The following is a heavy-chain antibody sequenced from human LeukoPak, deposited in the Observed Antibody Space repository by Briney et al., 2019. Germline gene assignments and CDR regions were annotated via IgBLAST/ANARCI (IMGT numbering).Heavy chain of an antibody. CDR3: ARGLRGVVVVPAAMGKGFDY. J-gene: IGHJ4*02. D-gene: IGHD2-2*01. Sequence: SETLSLTCAVYGGSFSGYYWSWIRQPPGKGLEWVGEINHSGSTNYNPSLKRRVTISVDTSKNQFSLKLSSVTAADTAVYYCARGLRGVVVVPAAMGKGFDYWGQGTLVTVSS. V-gene: IGHV4-34*01. CDR2: INHSGST. CDR1: GGSFSGYY.